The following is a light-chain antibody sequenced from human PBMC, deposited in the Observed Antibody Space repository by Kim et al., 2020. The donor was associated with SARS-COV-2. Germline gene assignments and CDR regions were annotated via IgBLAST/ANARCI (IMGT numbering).Light chain of an antibody. J-gene: IGLJ2*01. V-gene: IGLV1-40*01. CDR2: GNN. CDR3: QSYDRSLSGSI. CDR1: SSNIGAHYV. Sequence: RVTISCTGSSSNIGAHYVVHWYQQLPGTAPKLLIYGNNNRPSGVPDRFSGSKSGTSASLAITGLQAEDEADYYCQSYDRSLSGSIFGGGTQLTVL.